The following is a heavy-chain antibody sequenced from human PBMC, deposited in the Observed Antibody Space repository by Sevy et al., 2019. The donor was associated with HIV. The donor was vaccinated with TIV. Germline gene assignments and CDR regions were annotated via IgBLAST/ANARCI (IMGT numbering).Heavy chain of an antibody. CDR2: INYDGSST. D-gene: IGHD6-13*01. V-gene: IGHV3-74*01. CDR1: EFTLSDYW. CDR3: ARDAGIVEAADFDVFDM. J-gene: IGHJ3*02. Sequence: GGSLRLSCAASEFTLSDYWMHWVRQTAGKGLVWVSRINYDGSSTNYADSVRGRFTISRDNAKNTLYLQMNSLRAEDTAVYYCARDAGIVEAADFDVFDMWGRGTMVTVSS.